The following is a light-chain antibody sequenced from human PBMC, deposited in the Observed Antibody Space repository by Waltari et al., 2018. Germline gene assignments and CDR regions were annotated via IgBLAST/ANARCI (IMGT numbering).Light chain of an antibody. CDR3: AAWDDSLSAVV. CDR1: GSNIGTNL. V-gene: IGLV1-47*01. Sequence: QSALTQPPAASGTPGQRLIIYCSGSGSNIGTNLVYWYQQFPGTAPKLLIYRIDQRASGFPDRFSGSKSGSSASLAISGLQSEDESLYYCAAWDDSLSAVVFGGGTQVTVL. J-gene: IGLJ7*01. CDR2: RID.